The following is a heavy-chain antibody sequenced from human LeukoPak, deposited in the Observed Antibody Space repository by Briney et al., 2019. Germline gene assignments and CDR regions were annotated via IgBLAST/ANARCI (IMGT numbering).Heavy chain of an antibody. Sequence: SVKVSCKASGGTFSSYAISWVRQAPGQGLEWMGGIIPIFGTANYAQKFQGRVTITTDESTSTAYMELSSLRSEDTAVYYCASSRYGGHRLGNYFDYWGQGTLVTVSS. CDR3: ASSRYGGHRLGNYFDY. D-gene: IGHD3-16*01. J-gene: IGHJ4*02. CDR2: IIPIFGTA. CDR1: GGTFSSYA. V-gene: IGHV1-69*05.